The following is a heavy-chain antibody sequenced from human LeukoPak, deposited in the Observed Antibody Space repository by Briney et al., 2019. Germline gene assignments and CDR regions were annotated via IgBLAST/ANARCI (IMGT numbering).Heavy chain of an antibody. D-gene: IGHD3-10*01. Sequence: GGSLRLSCAASGFTFSSYSMNWVRQAPGKGLEWVSYINIISSEIYYGDSVKGRFTNSTDNAKNSVYLQMNSLRDEDTAVYYCARDRAYAFDNWGQGTMVTVSS. CDR2: INIISSEI. CDR3: ARDRAYAFDN. CDR1: GFTFSSYS. V-gene: IGHV3-48*02. J-gene: IGHJ3*02.